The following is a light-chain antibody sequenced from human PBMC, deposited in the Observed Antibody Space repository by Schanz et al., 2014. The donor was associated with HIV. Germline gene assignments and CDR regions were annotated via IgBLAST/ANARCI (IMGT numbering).Light chain of an antibody. CDR3: QQRSNWPPWT. Sequence: ETVLTQSPGSLSLSPGERATLSCRASQSLGGSQLAWYQHKPGQAPRLLIYGASNRATGIPDRFSGGGSGTDFTLTISSLEPEDFAVYYCQQRSNWPPWTFGQGTKVEIK. J-gene: IGKJ1*01. CDR1: QSLGGSQ. V-gene: IGKV3D-20*02. CDR2: GAS.